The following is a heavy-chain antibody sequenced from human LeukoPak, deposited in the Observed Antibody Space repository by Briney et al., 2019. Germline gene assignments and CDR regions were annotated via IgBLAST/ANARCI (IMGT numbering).Heavy chain of an antibody. J-gene: IGHJ4*02. CDR1: GYTFTGYY. CDR2: INPNSGGT. CDR3: ARGRIAARLPFDY. D-gene: IGHD6-6*01. V-gene: IGHV1-2*02. Sequence: GASVKVSCKASGYTFTGYYMHWVRQAPGQGLEWMGWINPNSGGTNYAQKFQGRVTMTRDMSTSTVYMELSSLRSEDTAVYYCARGRIAARLPFDYWGQGTLVTVSS.